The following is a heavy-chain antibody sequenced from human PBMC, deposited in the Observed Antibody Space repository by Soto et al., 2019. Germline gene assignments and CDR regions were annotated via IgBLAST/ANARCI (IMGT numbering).Heavy chain of an antibody. CDR1: GVAFSFYS. CDR2: ISGNGATT. D-gene: IGHD6-19*01. V-gene: IGHV3-23*01. Sequence: EVALLESGGGLVQPGGSLRLSCEVSGVAFSFYSMSWVRQAPGKGLEWVASISGNGATTYYAASGKSRFTFSRDNSKNTVHLQMNSLRGEDTAVYYCAKDRGGFTSGWEFFDFWGQGTLVTVSS. J-gene: IGHJ4*02. CDR3: AKDRGGFTSGWEFFDF.